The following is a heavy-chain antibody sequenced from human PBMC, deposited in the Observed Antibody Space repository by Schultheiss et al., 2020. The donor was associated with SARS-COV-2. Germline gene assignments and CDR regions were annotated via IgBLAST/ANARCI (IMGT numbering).Heavy chain of an antibody. D-gene: IGHD3-16*02. J-gene: IGHJ4*02. CDR3: ARYIISFGGILVSGFDY. V-gene: IGHV3-66*01. Sequence: GGSLRLSCAASGFTFSSYTMNWVRQAPGKGLEWVSVIYRGGSTYYADSVKGRFTISRDNSKDTLCLQMNSLRAEDTAVYYCARYIISFGGILVSGFDYWGQGTLVTVSS. CDR1: GFTFSSYT. CDR2: IYRGGST.